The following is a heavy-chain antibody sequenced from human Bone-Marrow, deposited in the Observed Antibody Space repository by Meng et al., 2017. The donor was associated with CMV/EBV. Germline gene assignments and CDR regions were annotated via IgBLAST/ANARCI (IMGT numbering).Heavy chain of an antibody. CDR3: AREQYYDFWSGTKFGIYYYYYGMDV. V-gene: IGHV3-7*01. Sequence: GESLKISCAASGFTFSTYWMNWVRQAPGKGLEWVANIKQDGSEKYYVDSVKGRFTISRDNAKNSLYLQMNSLRAEDTAVYYCAREQYYDFWSGTKFGIYYYYYGMDVWGQGTTVTFSS. CDR1: GFTFSTYW. J-gene: IGHJ6*02. D-gene: IGHD3-3*01. CDR2: IKQDGSEK.